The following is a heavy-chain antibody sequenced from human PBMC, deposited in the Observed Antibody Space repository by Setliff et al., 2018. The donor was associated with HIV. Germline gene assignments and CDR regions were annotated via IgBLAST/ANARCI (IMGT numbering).Heavy chain of an antibody. J-gene: IGHJ4*02. D-gene: IGHD4-17*01. CDR2: IYHTGSS. CDR3: ARAAAGNTGPFDL. V-gene: IGHV4-34*01. CDR1: GGSFSDYY. Sequence: SETLSLTCAVYGGSFSDYYWTWIRQSPGKGLEWIGNIYHTGSSYYNPSLNDRATISLDTSKNQFSLKLTSVTASDTAVYYCARAAAGNTGPFDLWGQGSPVTVSS.